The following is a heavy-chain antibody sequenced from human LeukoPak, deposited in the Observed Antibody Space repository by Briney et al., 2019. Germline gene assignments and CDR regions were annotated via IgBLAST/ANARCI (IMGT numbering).Heavy chain of an antibody. V-gene: IGHV3-21*04. Sequence: GGSLRLSCAASGFTFSTYTMNWVRQAPGKGLGWVSSITSSSSYIYYADSVKGRFTISRDNAKNSLYLQMNSLRAEDTALYYCARRSGSYYESYYYYYMDVWGKGTTVTVSS. CDR1: GFTFSTYT. CDR2: ITSSSSYI. CDR3: ARRSGSYYESYYYYYMDV. J-gene: IGHJ6*03. D-gene: IGHD1-26*01.